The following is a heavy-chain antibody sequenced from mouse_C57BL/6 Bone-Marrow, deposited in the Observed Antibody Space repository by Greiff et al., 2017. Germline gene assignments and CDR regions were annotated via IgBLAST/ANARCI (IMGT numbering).Heavy chain of an antibody. V-gene: IGHV15-2*01. Sequence: QVQLQQSGSELRSPGSSVKLSCKDFDSEVFPIAYMSWVRQKPGNGFEWSGGILPSIGRTIYGDEFEDKATLDAESLATTAYLELNSLTSEYSAIYFCARRGSVSSSYWYFDVWGTGTTVTVSS. CDR1: DSEVFPIAY. D-gene: IGHD1-1*01. CDR3: ARRGSVSSSYWYFDV. J-gene: IGHJ1*03. CDR2: ILPSIGRT.